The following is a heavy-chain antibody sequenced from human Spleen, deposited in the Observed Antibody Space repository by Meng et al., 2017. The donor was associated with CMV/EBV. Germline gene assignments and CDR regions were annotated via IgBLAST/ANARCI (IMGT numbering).Heavy chain of an antibody. CDR2: IYTNGGT. CDR1: GFTVSSNY. V-gene: IGHV3-66*02. J-gene: IGHJ4*02. CDR3: ASPGPHSWGSSAWSPLDY. Sequence: GGSLRLSCAASGFTVSSNYMSWVRQAPGKGLEWVSIIYTNGGTYYADSVMGRFTISRDNSKNTLFLQMNSLRPEDTAVYYCASPGPHSWGSSAWSPLDYWGQGTLVTVSS. D-gene: IGHD6-13*01.